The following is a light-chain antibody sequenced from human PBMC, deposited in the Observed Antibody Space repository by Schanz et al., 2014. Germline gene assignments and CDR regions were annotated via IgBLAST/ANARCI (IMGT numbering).Light chain of an antibody. CDR1: SSDVGGYNY. CDR2: DVS. Sequence: QSALTQPRSVSGSPGQSVAISCTGTSSDVGGYNYVSWYQHHPGKAPKLMIYDVSKRPSGVPDRFSGSKSGNTASLTISGLQAEDEADYYCSSYTSSSTLVVFGGGTKLTVL. J-gene: IGLJ2*01. V-gene: IGLV2-11*01. CDR3: SSYTSSSTLVV.